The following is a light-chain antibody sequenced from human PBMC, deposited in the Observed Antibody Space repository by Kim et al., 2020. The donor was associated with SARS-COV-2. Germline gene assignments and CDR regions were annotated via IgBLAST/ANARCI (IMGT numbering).Light chain of an antibody. CDR1: KLGDKY. J-gene: IGLJ2*01. V-gene: IGLV3-1*01. CDR2: QDT. CDR3: QAWDSSTVV. Sequence: VSPGKTASITCSGDKLGDKYACWYQQKPGQSPVLVIYQDTRRPSGIPERFSGSNSGDTATLTVSGTQAMDEADYYCQAWDSSTVVFGGGTQLTVL.